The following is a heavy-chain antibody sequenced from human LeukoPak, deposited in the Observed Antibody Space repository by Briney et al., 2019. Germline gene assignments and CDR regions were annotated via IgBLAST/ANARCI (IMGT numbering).Heavy chain of an antibody. J-gene: IGHJ4*02. Sequence: SETLSLTCAVYGGSFSDYYWSWIRQPPGKGLEWIGEINHSGSTNYNPPLKSRVTISVDTSKSQFSLKLNSVTAADTAVFYCARLWSGLRPPDYWGQGTLVTVSS. CDR3: ARLWSGLRPPDY. D-gene: IGHD3-3*01. V-gene: IGHV4-34*01. CDR2: INHSGST. CDR1: GGSFSDYY.